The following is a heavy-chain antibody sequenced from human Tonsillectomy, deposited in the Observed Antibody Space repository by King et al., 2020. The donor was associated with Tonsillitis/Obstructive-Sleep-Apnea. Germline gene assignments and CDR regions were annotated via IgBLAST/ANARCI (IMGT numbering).Heavy chain of an antibody. V-gene: IGHV4-39*01. Sequence: VQLQESGPGLVKPSETLSLTCTVSGCSVSSSDYYWGWIRQPPGKGLEWIGTIYYDGTTYYNPPLRSRVTISVAPSKNQFSLNLNSVTATDTAVYYCARHSRDSSWGDYFYYMDVWGKGTTVTVSS. CDR1: GCSVSSSDYY. CDR3: ARHSRDSSWGDYFYYMDV. CDR2: IYYDGTT. J-gene: IGHJ6*03. D-gene: IGHD6-6*01.